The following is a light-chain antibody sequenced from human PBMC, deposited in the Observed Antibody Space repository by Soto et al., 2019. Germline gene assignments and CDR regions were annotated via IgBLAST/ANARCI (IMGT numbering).Light chain of an antibody. CDR3: GTWDSSLSAYV. Sequence: QSVLTQPPSVSAAPGQKVTLSCSGSSSNIGNNYVSWYQQLPGTAPNLLIYDNNKRPSGIPDRFSGAKAGTSATLGITGRQTGDEADYYCGTWDSSLSAYVFGTGTKRTGL. CDR1: SSNIGNNY. CDR2: DNN. V-gene: IGLV1-51*01. J-gene: IGLJ1*01.